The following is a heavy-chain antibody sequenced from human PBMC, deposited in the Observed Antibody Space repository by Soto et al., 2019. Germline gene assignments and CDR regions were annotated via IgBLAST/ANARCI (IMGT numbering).Heavy chain of an antibody. Sequence: QVQLVESGGGVVQPGRSLRLSCAGSGFTFSAYGMDWVRQAPGKGLEWVAVISYDGRNKYYADSVKGRFTISRDNSKNTLYLQMNSLRAEDTAVYYCAKDRMGAGVRGYFDYWGQGTLVTVSS. J-gene: IGHJ4*02. CDR2: ISYDGRNK. V-gene: IGHV3-30*18. D-gene: IGHD3-10*01. CDR3: AKDRMGAGVRGYFDY. CDR1: GFTFSAYG.